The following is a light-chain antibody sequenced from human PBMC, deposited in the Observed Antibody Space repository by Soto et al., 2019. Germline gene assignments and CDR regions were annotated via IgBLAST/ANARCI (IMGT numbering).Light chain of an antibody. CDR1: QGIANF. CDR3: PQLNSCPIP. V-gene: IGKV1-9*01. Sequence: IQLTHSPSSLSASVGDRVTISCRASQGIANFLAWYQQKPGKAPKLLIYGASTLQSGVPSRVSGSGSGTDFTLTISSLQPEDFATYYGPQLNSCPIPFGPGTKVDSK. J-gene: IGKJ3*01. CDR2: GAS.